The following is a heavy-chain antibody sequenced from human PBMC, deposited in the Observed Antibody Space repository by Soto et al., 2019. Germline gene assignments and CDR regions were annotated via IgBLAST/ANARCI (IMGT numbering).Heavy chain of an antibody. J-gene: IGHJ4*02. CDR3: AKGPQYYDFWGN. V-gene: IGHV1-24*01. D-gene: IGHD3-3*01. CDR1: GYTLTELS. Sequence: ASVKVSCKVSGYTLTELSMHWVRQAPGKGLEWMGGFDPEDGETIYAQKFQGRVTMTEDTSTDTAYMELSSLRAEDTAVYYCAKGPQYYDFWGNWGQGTLVTVSS. CDR2: FDPEDGET.